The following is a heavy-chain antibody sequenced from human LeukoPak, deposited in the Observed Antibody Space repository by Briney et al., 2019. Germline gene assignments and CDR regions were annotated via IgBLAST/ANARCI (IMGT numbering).Heavy chain of an antibody. CDR1: GGSISSYY. V-gene: IGHV4-59*12. CDR3: ARGRGFATPLYYYYYYMDV. CDR2: IYYSGST. J-gene: IGHJ6*03. D-gene: IGHD2-15*01. Sequence: SETLSLTCTVSGGSISSYYWSWIRQPPGKGLEWIGYIYYSGSTNYNPSLKSRVTISVDTSKNQFSLKLSSVTAADTAVYYCARGRGFATPLYYYYYYMDVWGKGTTVTVSS.